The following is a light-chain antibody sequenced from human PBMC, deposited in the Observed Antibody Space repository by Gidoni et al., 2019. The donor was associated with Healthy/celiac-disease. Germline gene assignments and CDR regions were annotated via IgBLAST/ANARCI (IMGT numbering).Light chain of an antibody. J-gene: IGKJ1*01. CDR2: LGS. CDR1: QSLLHSNGYNY. V-gene: IGKV2-28*01. CDR3: MQALQTPRT. Sequence: DIVMTQSPLSLPVTPGEPASISCRSSQSLLHSNGYNYLDWYLQKPGQSPQLLIYLGSNRASGVPQFSGSGSGTDFTLKISRVEAEDVGVYYCMQALQTPRTFGQGTKVEIK.